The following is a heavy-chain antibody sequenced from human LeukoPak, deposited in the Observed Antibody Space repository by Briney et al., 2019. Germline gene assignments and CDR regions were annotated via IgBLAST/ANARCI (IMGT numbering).Heavy chain of an antibody. Sequence: GASVKVSCKASGYTFTAYNILWVRQAPGQGLEWMGWITPNSGATNYAQQFQGRVTMTRDTSISTAYMELNNLISDDTAVYYCARGMGSGTYRRFDFWGQGTLVTVSS. V-gene: IGHV1-2*02. CDR1: GYTFTAYN. CDR3: ARGMGSGTYRRFDF. CDR2: ITPNSGAT. D-gene: IGHD3-10*01. J-gene: IGHJ4*02.